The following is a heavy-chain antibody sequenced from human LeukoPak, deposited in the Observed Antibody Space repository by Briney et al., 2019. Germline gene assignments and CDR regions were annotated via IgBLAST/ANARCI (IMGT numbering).Heavy chain of an antibody. J-gene: IGHJ5*02. D-gene: IGHD3-22*01. V-gene: IGHV4-4*07. CDR3: ARDGDGEDSSGYYYSSWFDP. CDR1: GGSISSYY. CDR2: IYTSGST. Sequence: SETLSLTCTVSGGSISSYYWSWIRQPAGKGLEWIGHIYTSGSTNYNPSLKSRVTMSVDTSKNQFSLKLSSVTAADTAVYYCARDGDGEDSSGYYYSSWFDPWGQGTLVTVSS.